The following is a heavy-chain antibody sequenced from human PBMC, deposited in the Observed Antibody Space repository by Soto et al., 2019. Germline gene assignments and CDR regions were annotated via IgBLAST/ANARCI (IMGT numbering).Heavy chain of an antibody. CDR2: IWYDGSNK. D-gene: IGHD2-8*01. J-gene: IGHJ5*02. CDR1: GFTFSSYG. Sequence: GGSLRLSCAASGFTFSSYGMHWVRQAPGKGLEWVAVIWYDGSNKYYADSVKGRFTISRDNSKNTLYLQMNSLRAEDTAVYYCARDRNRYCTDGVCPNWFDPWGQGTLVTVSS. CDR3: ARDRNRYCTDGVCPNWFDP. V-gene: IGHV3-33*01.